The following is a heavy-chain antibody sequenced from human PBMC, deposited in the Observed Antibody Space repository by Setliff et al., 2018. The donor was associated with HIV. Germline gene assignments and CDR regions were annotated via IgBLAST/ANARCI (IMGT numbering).Heavy chain of an antibody. CDR1: GGSISSGIQY. J-gene: IGHJ5*02. CDR2: VSYSGNA. D-gene: IGHD6-13*01. CDR3: ARRGSSWYSHWFDP. V-gene: IGHV4-39*01. Sequence: SETLSLTCNVSGGSISSGIQYWGWVRQSPGKGLEWIGTVSYSGNAYYNPSLKSRVTISVDTSKSQFSLNVKSMTAADTAIYYCARRGSSWYSHWFDPWGQGTLVTVSS.